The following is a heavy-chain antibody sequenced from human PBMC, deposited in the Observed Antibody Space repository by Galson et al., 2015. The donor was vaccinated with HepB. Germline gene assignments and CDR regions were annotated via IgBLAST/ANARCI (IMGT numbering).Heavy chain of an antibody. CDR3: AKFREWRELPRGYFDY. CDR2: ISGSGGST. D-gene: IGHD1-26*01. CDR1: GFTFSSYA. Sequence: SLRLSCAASGFTFSSYAMSWVRQAPGKGLEWVSAISGSGGSTYYADSVKGRFTISRDNSKNTLYLQMNSLRAEDTAVYYCAKFREWRELPRGYFDYWGQGTLVTVSS. V-gene: IGHV3-23*01. J-gene: IGHJ4*02.